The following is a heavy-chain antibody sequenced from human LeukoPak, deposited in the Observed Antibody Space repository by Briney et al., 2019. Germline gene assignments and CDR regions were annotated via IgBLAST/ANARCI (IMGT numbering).Heavy chain of an antibody. CDR3: ARDIVHKWFDP. J-gene: IGHJ5*02. CDR1: GDSISSGGYY. V-gene: IGHV4-31*03. D-gene: IGHD2-8*01. Sequence: ASQTLSLTCTVSGDSISSGGYYWSRIRQHPGDGLEWIGYIYYSGSTYYNPSLKCRVTISVDTSKNQFSLKLSSVTAADTAVYYCARDIVHKWFDPWGQGTLVTVSS. CDR2: IYYSGST.